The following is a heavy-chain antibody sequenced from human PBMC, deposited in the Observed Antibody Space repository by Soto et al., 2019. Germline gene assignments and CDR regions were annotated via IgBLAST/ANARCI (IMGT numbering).Heavy chain of an antibody. CDR2: IYPGDHET. CDR1: GYTFSNFW. J-gene: IGHJ5*02. Sequence: LGESLKISCQSSGYTFSNFWIGWVRQLPGKGLEWMGIIYPGDHETRYSPSFHGKVTISADRSINTAYLQWNSLEASDTAFYFCARSPRSSARGWFDPWGPGTLVTVSS. V-gene: IGHV5-51*01. D-gene: IGHD6-13*01. CDR3: ARSPRSSARGWFDP.